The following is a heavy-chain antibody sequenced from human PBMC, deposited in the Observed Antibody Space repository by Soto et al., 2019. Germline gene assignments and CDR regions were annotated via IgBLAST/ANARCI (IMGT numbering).Heavy chain of an antibody. D-gene: IGHD6-19*01. J-gene: IGHJ4*02. Sequence: QVQLVESGGGVVQPGRSLRLSCAASGFTFSSYGMHWVRQAPGKGLEWVAVIWYDGSNKYYADSVKGRFTISRDNSKNTLYLQMNSLRAEYTAVYYCARAESVACTYGYWGQGALVTVSS. CDR2: IWYDGSNK. CDR3: ARAESVACTYGY. V-gene: IGHV3-33*01. CDR1: GFTFSSYG.